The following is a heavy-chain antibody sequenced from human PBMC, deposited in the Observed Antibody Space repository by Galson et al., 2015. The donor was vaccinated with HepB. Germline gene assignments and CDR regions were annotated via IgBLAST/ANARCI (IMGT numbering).Heavy chain of an antibody. D-gene: IGHD6-13*01. CDR1: GYSFTTYW. J-gene: IGHJ3*02. CDR3: AREGVAAAGSVKGAFDI. V-gene: IGHV5-51*01. CDR2: IYPSNSDT. Sequence: QSGAEVKKPGESLKISCKGSGYSFTTYWIGWVRQMPGKGLEWMGIIYPSNSDTRYSPSFQDQVTILADKSISTAYLQWGSLKASDTAMYYCAREGVAAAGSVKGAFDIWGQGTTVIVSS.